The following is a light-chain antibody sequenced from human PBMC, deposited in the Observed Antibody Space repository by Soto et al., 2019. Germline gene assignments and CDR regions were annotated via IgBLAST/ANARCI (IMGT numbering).Light chain of an antibody. J-gene: IGKJ1*01. V-gene: IGKV3-20*01. CDR1: QSVSNNY. CDR3: QQYGSSGT. Sequence: LVLAQSPGTLSLSPGEGATLSVRASQSVSNNYLAWYQQKPGQAPRLLIYGASNRATGIPDRVSGSGSGTDFTLTISRLEPEDFAVYYCQQYGSSGTFGQGTKVDI. CDR2: GAS.